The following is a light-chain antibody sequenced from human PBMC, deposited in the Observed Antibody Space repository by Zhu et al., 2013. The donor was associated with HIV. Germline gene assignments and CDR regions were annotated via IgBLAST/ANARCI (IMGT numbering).Light chain of an antibody. Sequence: QSVVSQPPSASATAGQRITISCSGRRSNIGTNYVYWYQQFPGTAPKLLIYRNDYRPSGVPERFSASKSGTSASLAISGLRAEDEAHYYCAVWDDSLSGVVFGGGTQVTVL. V-gene: IGLV1-47*01. CDR1: RSNIGTNY. J-gene: IGLJ2*01. CDR3: AVWDDSLSGVV. CDR2: RND.